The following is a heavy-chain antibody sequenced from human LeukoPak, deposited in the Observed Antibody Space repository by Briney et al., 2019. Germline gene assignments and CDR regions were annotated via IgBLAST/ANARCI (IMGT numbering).Heavy chain of an antibody. CDR2: ISWDGGST. CDR3: ATGRALSGFDY. CDR1: GFTFDDYA. J-gene: IGHJ4*02. V-gene: IGHV3-43D*03. D-gene: IGHD2/OR15-2a*01. Sequence: PGGSLRLSCAPSGFTFDDYAMHWVRHAPGKGLEWVSLISWDGGSTYYADSVNSRFTISRDNSKNSLYLQMNSLRAEDTALYYCATGRALSGFDYWGQGTLVTVSS.